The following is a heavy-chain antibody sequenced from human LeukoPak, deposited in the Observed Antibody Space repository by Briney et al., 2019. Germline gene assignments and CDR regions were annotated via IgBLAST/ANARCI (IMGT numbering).Heavy chain of an antibody. CDR2: IYYSGST. V-gene: IGHV4-61*01. Sequence: SETLSLTCTVSGGSISSSSYYWSWIRQPPGKGLEWIGYIYYSGSTNYNPSLKSRVTISVDTSKNQFSLKLSSVTAADTAVYYCARVRVDLPYYYYMDVWGKGTTVTVSS. CDR3: ARVRVDLPYYYYMDV. J-gene: IGHJ6*03. CDR1: GGSISSSSYY.